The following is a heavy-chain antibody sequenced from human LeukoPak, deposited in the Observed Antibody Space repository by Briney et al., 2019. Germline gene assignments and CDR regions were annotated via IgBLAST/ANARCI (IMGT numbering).Heavy chain of an antibody. V-gene: IGHV1-18*01. CDR3: ARDYYYYYGSGSYTNFYYYYYMDV. D-gene: IGHD3-10*01. CDR2: ISAYNGHI. CDR1: GYSFSSFG. J-gene: IGHJ6*03. Sequence: GASVKVSCKASGYSFSSFGISWVRQAPGQGLEWMGWISAYNGHINYAQKFMGRVTMTTDTSTTTAYMELRSLRSDDTAVYYCARDYYYYYGSGSYTNFYYYYYMDVWGKGTTVTVSS.